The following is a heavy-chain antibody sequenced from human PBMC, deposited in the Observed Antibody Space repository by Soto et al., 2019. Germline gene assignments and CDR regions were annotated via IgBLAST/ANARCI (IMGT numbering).Heavy chain of an antibody. D-gene: IGHD2-8*01. CDR2: INPKSGGT. V-gene: IGHV1-2*04. CDR1: GYSFTDYH. CDR3: ARGDSTDCSNGVCSFFYHHYTEV. J-gene: IGHJ6*03. Sequence: SVKVSCKASGYSFTDYHIHWVRQAPGQGLEWLGRINPKSGGTSTAQKFQGWVTMTTDTSISTASMELTRLTSDDTAIYYCARGDSTDCSNGVCSFFYHHYTEVRGQGTTVTVS.